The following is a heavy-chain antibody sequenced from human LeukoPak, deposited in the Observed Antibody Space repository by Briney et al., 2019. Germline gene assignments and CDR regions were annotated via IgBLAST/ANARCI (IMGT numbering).Heavy chain of an antibody. CDR3: TTDASYSSGWYQSYYFDY. V-gene: IGHV3-15*01. CDR2: IKSKTDGGAT. Sequence: GGSLRLSCAASGFTFSNAWMSWVRQAPGKGLEWVGRIKSKTDGGATDYAAPVKGRFTISRDESKNTLYLRMNSLKTEDTAVYYCTTDASYSSGWYQSYYFDYWGQGTLVTVSS. D-gene: IGHD6-19*01. J-gene: IGHJ4*02. CDR1: GFTFSNAW.